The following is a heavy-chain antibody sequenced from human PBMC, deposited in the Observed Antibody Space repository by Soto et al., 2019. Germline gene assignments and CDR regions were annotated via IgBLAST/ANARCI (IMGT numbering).Heavy chain of an antibody. J-gene: IGHJ6*02. CDR3: ARISMCRGVIITDYYGMDV. V-gene: IGHV4-59*08. Sequence: SETLSLTCTVSGGSISSYYWSWIRQPPGKGLEWIGYIYYSGSTNYNPSLKSRVTISVDTSKNQFSLKLSSVTAADTAVYYCARISMCRGVIITDYYGMDVWGQGTTVTVSS. CDR1: GGSISSYY. CDR2: IYYSGST. D-gene: IGHD3-10*01.